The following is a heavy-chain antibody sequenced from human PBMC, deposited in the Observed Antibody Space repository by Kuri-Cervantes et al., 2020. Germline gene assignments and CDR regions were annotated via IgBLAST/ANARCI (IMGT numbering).Heavy chain of an antibody. CDR3: ARAGITMVRGVLYNWFDP. J-gene: IGHJ5*02. D-gene: IGHD3-10*01. CDR2: INHSGST. V-gene: IGHV4-34*01. Sequence: SETLSLTCAVYGGSFSGYYWSWIRQPPGKGLEWIGEINHSGSTNYNPSLKSRVTISVDTSKNQFSLKLSSVTAADTAVYYCARAGITMVRGVLYNWFDPWGQGTLVTVSS. CDR1: GGSFSGYY.